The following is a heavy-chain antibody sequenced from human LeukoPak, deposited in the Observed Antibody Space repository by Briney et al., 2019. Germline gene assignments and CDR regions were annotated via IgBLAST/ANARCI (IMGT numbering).Heavy chain of an antibody. Sequence: GASVKVSCKASGYTFTGYYMHWVRQAPGQGLEWMGWINPNSGGTNYAQKFQGRVTMTRDTSISTAYMELSRLRPDDTAVYYCARVRVAAAGTYYYYGMDVWGQGTTVTVSS. J-gene: IGHJ6*02. D-gene: IGHD6-13*01. V-gene: IGHV1-2*02. CDR3: ARVRVAAAGTYYYYGMDV. CDR1: GYTFTGYY. CDR2: INPNSGGT.